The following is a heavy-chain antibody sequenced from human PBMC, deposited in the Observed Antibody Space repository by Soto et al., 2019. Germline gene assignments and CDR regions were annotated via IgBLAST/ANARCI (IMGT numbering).Heavy chain of an antibody. V-gene: IGHV3-66*01. CDR2: IYSNGDT. J-gene: IGHJ6*02. Sequence: EVQLVESGGGLVQPGGSLRLYCAASGITVSNNYMSWVRQAPGKGLECVSLIYSNGDTRYADSVKGRFTISRDNSKNTVYLQMNSLRAEDTAVYYCARDPPGIAAAGGGWGQGTTVTVSS. CDR1: GITVSNNY. CDR3: ARDPPGIAAAGGG. D-gene: IGHD6-13*01.